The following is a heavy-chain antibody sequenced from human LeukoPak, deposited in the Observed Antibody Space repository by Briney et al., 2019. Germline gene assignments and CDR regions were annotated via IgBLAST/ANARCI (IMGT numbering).Heavy chain of an antibody. Sequence: GGSLRLSCAASGFTFDDYAMHWVRQAPGKGLEWVSGISWNSGSIGYADSVKGRFTISRDNAKNSLYLQMNSLRAEDTALYYCAKGVVKHYYYDSSGYFTLWGQGTLVTVSS. D-gene: IGHD3-22*01. CDR2: ISWNSGSI. J-gene: IGHJ4*02. V-gene: IGHV3-9*01. CDR3: AKGVVKHYYYDSSGYFTL. CDR1: GFTFDDYA.